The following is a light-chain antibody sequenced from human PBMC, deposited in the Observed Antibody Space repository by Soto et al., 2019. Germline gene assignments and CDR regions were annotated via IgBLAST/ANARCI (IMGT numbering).Light chain of an antibody. CDR1: QSVSNN. J-gene: IGKJ2*01. V-gene: IGKV3-15*01. CDR3: QQYNNWPPYT. CDR2: GAS. Sequence: EIVMTQSPATLSVSPGERATLSCRASQSVSNNLALYQQKPGQAPRLLIYGASTRATGIQARFSGSGSETEFTPNISSLQSVDYAVYYCQQYNNWPPYTFGQGTKLEIK.